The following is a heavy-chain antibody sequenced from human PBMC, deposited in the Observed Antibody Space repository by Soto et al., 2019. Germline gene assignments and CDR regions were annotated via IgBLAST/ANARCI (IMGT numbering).Heavy chain of an antibody. J-gene: IGHJ6*03. CDR3: AGTTSRQWYYMDV. V-gene: IGHV6-1*01. Sequence: QVQLQQSGPGLVRPSQTLSLTCAISGDSVSSNSAAWNWIRQSPSRGLEWLGRTYYRSRWYNDYAVSVKSLITANPDTSKYLFSLHLNSVTTEDTAVYYCAGTTSRQWYYMDVWDKGTTVTVSS. CDR2: TYYRSRWYN. CDR1: GDSVSSNSAA. D-gene: IGHD1-7*01.